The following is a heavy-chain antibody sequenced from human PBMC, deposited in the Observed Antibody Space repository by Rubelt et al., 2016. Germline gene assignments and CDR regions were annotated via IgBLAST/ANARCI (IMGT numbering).Heavy chain of an antibody. CDR1: SYA. J-gene: IGHJ3*02. V-gene: IGHV3-30*04. D-gene: IGHD4-23*01. Sequence: SYAMHWVRQAPGKGLEWVAVISYDGSNKYYADSVKGRFTISRDNAKKSLYLHMNRLRAEDTAVYYCAKDDYGGNSRGAFDIWGQGTMVTVSS. CDR3: AKDDYGGNSRGAFDI. CDR2: ISYDGSNK.